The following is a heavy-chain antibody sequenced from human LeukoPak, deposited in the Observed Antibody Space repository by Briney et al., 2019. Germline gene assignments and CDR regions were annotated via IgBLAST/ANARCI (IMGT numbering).Heavy chain of an antibody. CDR3: ARDIQLST. CDR1: GFTFSDSA. CDR2: ICFSGANS. D-gene: IGHD5-24*01. Sequence: QPGGSLRLSCAASGFTFSDSAMTWVRQAPGKGLDWVSLICFSGANSYYADSVKGRFTISRDNSKDTLFLQMNSLRAEDTAIYYCARDIQLSTWGLGTMVTVPS. V-gene: IGHV3-23*01. J-gene: IGHJ3*01.